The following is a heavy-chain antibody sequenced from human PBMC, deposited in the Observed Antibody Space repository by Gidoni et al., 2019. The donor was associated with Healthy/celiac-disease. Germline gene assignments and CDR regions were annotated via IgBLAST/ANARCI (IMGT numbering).Heavy chain of an antibody. D-gene: IGHD3-9*01. J-gene: IGHJ4*02. V-gene: IGHV4-39*01. CDR3: ARHDYDILTGYWDDY. Sequence: QLQLQESGPGLVKPSETLSLTCTVSGGSISSSSYYWGWIRQPPGKGLEWIGSIYYSGSTYYNPSLKSRVTISVDTSKNQFSLKLSSVTAADTAVYYCARHDYDILTGYWDDYWGQGTLVTVSS. CDR2: IYYSGST. CDR1: GGSISSSSYY.